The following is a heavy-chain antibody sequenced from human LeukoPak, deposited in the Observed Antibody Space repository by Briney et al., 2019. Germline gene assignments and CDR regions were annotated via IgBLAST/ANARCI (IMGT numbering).Heavy chain of an antibody. Sequence: GEPLKISCKGSGYSFTSYWIGWVRQMPGKGLEWMGIIYPGDSDTRYSPSFQGQVTISADKSISTAYLQWSSLKASDTAMYYCARHPIAAAGTNWFDPWGQGTLVTVSS. V-gene: IGHV5-51*01. D-gene: IGHD6-13*01. CDR1: GYSFTSYW. CDR2: IYPGDSDT. J-gene: IGHJ5*02. CDR3: ARHPIAAAGTNWFDP.